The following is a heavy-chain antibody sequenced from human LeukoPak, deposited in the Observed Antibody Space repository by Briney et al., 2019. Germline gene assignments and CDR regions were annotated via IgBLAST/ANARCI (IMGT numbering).Heavy chain of an antibody. CDR1: GYTFTSYY. CDR3: ARDLASSGYYWD. J-gene: IGHJ4*02. CDR2: INPSSGKI. V-gene: IGHV1-46*01. D-gene: IGHD3-22*01. Sequence: ASVKVSYKASGYTFTSYYMHWVRQAPGQGLEWMGIINPSSGKINYAQKFQGRVTMTRDTSTSTVYMELSSLRSDDTAVYYCARDLASSGYYWDWGQGTLVTVSS.